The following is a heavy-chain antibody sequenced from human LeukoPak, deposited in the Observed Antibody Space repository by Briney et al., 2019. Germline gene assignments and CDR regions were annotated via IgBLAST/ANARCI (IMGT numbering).Heavy chain of an antibody. CDR2: IKSKTDGGTT. Sequence: GGSLRLSCAASGFTFSDAWMSWVRQAPGKGLEWVGRIKSKTDGGTTDYAAPVKGRFTISRDDSKNTLYPQMNSLRAEDTAVYYCAKAVALPIDAFDIWGQGTMVTVSS. D-gene: IGHD2-2*01. V-gene: IGHV3-15*01. J-gene: IGHJ3*02. CDR1: GFTFSDAW. CDR3: AKAVALPIDAFDI.